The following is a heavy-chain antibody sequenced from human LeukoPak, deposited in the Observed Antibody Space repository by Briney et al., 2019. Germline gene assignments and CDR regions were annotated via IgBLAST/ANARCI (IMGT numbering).Heavy chain of an antibody. CDR1: GFTFSSYG. Sequence: GGSLRLSCAASGFTFSSYGMHWVRQAPGKGLEWVAVISYDGGNKYYADSVKGRFTISRDNSKNTLYLQMNSLRAEDTAVYYCAKDGMDVWGKGTTVTVSS. J-gene: IGHJ6*04. CDR2: ISYDGGNK. CDR3: AKDGMDV. V-gene: IGHV3-30*18.